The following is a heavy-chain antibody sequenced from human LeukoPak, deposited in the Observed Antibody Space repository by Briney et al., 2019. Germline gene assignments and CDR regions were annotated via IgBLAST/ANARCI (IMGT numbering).Heavy chain of an antibody. CDR2: IYYSGST. D-gene: IGHD3-10*01. J-gene: IGHJ4*02. Sequence: SETLSLTCTVSGGSISSSSYYWGWIRQPPGKGLEWIGSIYYSGSTYYNPSLKSRVTISVDTSKNQFSLKLSSVTAADTAVYYCARREDYYGSGSPFDYWGQGTLVTVSS. CDR3: ARREDYYGSGSPFDY. CDR1: GGSISSSSYY. V-gene: IGHV4-39*01.